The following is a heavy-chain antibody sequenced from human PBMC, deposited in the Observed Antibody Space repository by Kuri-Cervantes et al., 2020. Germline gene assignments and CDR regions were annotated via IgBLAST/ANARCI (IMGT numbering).Heavy chain of an antibody. J-gene: IGHJ5*02. CDR2: INADNGHT. CDR3: AINYYGSGSYYSWFDP. D-gene: IGHD3-10*01. Sequence: ASVKVSCKASGYTSTTYSIHWVRQAPGQRLEWMGWINADNGHTKYSQKFQGRVTMTTDTSTSTAYMELGSLRSDDTAVYYCAINYYGSGSYYSWFDPWGQGTLVTVSS. CDR1: GYTSTTYS. V-gene: IGHV1-3*01.